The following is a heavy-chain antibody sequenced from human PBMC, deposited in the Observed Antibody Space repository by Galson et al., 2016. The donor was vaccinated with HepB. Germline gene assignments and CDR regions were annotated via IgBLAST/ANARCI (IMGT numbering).Heavy chain of an antibody. J-gene: IGHJ3*02. D-gene: IGHD4-17*01. V-gene: IGHV3-21*04. CDR2: ISSSGTYI. CDR1: GFTFSTYN. CDR3: AKDIGDYVVELRSDLDPLGSTFDI. Sequence: SLRLSCAASGFTFSTYNMIWVRQAPGTGLQWVSSISSSGTYIFYADSVKGRFTISRDNAKNSLYLQMNSLRPDDTALYYCAKDIGDYVVELRSDLDPLGSTFDIWGQGTMVTVSS.